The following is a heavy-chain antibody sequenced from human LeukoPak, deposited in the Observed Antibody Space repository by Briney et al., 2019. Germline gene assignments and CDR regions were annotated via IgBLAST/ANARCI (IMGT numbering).Heavy chain of an antibody. Sequence: RTGGSLRLSCAASGFTFSDYYMSWIRQAPGKGLEWVSYISSSSSYTNYADSVKGRFTISRDNAKNSLYLQMNSLRAEDTAVYYCARWQQQGHNWFDPWGQGTLVTVSS. CDR2: ISSSSSYT. CDR1: GFTFSDYY. V-gene: IGHV3-11*06. D-gene: IGHD6-13*01. CDR3: ARWQQQGHNWFDP. J-gene: IGHJ5*02.